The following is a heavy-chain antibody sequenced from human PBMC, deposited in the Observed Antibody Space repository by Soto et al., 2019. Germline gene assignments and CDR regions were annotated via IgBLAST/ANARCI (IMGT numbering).Heavy chain of an antibody. Sequence: QITLKESGPTLVKPTQTLTLTCAFSGFSLSTSGVGVGWIRQPPGKALEWLALLYWDGDIRYSPSLRSRLTLTQDTSKHQVVLTMTNMDPVDTATYCCAHGSGWLFDYWGQGTLVTVSS. CDR3: AHGSGWLFDY. CDR1: GFSLSTSGVG. CDR2: LYWDGDI. V-gene: IGHV2-5*02. J-gene: IGHJ4*02. D-gene: IGHD6-19*01.